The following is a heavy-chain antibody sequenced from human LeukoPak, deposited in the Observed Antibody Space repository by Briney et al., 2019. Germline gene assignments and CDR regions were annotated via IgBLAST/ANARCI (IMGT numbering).Heavy chain of an antibody. D-gene: IGHD4-23*01. J-gene: IGHJ2*01. CDR1: GGTFSSYA. CDR3: ARHPGKVTNDWYFDL. Sequence: GASVKVSCKASGGTFSSYAISWVRQAPGQGLEWMGRIIPILGIANYAQKFQGRVTITADKSTSTAYMELSSLRSEDTAVYYCARHPGKVTNDWYFDLWGRGTLVTVSS. V-gene: IGHV1-69*04. CDR2: IIPILGIA.